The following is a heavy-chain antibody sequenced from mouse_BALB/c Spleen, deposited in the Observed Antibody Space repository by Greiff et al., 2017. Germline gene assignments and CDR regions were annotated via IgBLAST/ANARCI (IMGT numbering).Heavy chain of an antibody. CDR1: GFTFSDYY. J-gene: IGHJ2*01. V-gene: IGHV5-4*02. CDR2: ISDGGSYT. CDR3: ASLYGNYDY. D-gene: IGHD2-1*01. Sequence: EVMLAESGGGLVKPGGSLKLSCAASGFTFSDYYMYWVRQTPEKRLEWVATISDGGSYTYYPDSVKGRFTISRDNAKNNLYLQMSSLKSEDTAMYYCASLYGNYDYWGQGTTLTVSS.